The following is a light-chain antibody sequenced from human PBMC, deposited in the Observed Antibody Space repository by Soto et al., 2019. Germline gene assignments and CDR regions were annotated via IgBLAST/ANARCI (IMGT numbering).Light chain of an antibody. J-gene: IGKJ5*01. V-gene: IGKV3-11*01. CDR1: QSVSY. Sequence: EIVLTQSPATLSLSPGERATLSCRVSQSVSYLAWYQQKPGQAPRLLIYDTSNRATGVPARFSGSGSGTDFTLTISSLEPEDFAVYYCQQRSNWPRFGQGTRLEIK. CDR2: DTS. CDR3: QQRSNWPR.